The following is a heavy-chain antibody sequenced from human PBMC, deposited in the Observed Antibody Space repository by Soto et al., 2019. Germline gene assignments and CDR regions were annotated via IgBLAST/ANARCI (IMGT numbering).Heavy chain of an antibody. D-gene: IGHD3-10*01. Sequence: ASVKGSCKASGYTFTSYGISWVRQAPGQGLEWMGWISAYNGNTNYAQKLQGRVTVTRDTSTSTVYMELSSLRFDDTAVYYCARGGYYGSGAYWGQGTLVTVSS. CDR1: GYTFTSYG. V-gene: IGHV1-18*01. CDR2: ISAYNGNT. J-gene: IGHJ4*02. CDR3: ARGGYYGSGAY.